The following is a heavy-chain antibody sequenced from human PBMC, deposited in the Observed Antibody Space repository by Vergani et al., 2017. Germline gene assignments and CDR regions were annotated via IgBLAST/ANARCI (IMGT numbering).Heavy chain of an antibody. CDR3: ARVSPGDNSGWEPFDY. J-gene: IGHJ4*02. V-gene: IGHV1-69*02. CDR2: IIPIIRLA. Sequence: QVHLEQSGTEVKKPGSSVKVSCKVSGDIFNNYTVTWVRQAPGQGLEWMGRIIPIIRLATSAQKFQDRVKITGDTSTNTDYMEMNNLRSEDTAVYYCARVSPGDNSGWEPFDYWGQGTLVTVSS. CDR1: GDIFNNYT. D-gene: IGHD6-19*01.